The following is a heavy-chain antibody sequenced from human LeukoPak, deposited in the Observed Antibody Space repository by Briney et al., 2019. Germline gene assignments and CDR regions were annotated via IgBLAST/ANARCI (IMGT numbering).Heavy chain of an antibody. D-gene: IGHD2-2*01. Sequence: GESLKISCKGSGYSFTSYWIGWVRQMPGKGLEWMGIIYPSDSDTRYSPSFQGQVTISADKSISTAYLQWSSLKASDTAMYYCARRALGYCSSTSCYAHWLDPWGQGTLVTVSS. CDR3: ARRALGYCSSTSCYAHWLDP. CDR1: GYSFTSYW. V-gene: IGHV5-51*01. J-gene: IGHJ5*02. CDR2: IYPSDSDT.